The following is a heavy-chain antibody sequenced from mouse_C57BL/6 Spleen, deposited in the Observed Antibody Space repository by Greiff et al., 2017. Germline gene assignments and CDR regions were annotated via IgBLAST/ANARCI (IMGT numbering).Heavy chain of an antibody. J-gene: IGHJ2*01. V-gene: IGHV7-3*01. Sequence: EVQRVESGGGLVQPGGSLSLSCAASGFTFTDYYMSWVRQPPGKALEWLGFIRNKANGYTTEYSASVKGRFTISRDNSQSILYLQMNALRAEDSATYYCARGVNWDLFFDYWGQGTTLTVSS. CDR2: IRNKANGYTT. CDR1: GFTFTDYY. D-gene: IGHD4-1*02. CDR3: ARGVNWDLFFDY.